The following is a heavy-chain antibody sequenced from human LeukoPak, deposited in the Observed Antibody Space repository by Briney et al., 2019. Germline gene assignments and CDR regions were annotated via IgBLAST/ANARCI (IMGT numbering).Heavy chain of an antibody. Sequence: PGGSLRLSCTASGFTFSSYWMHWVRQAPGKGLVWVPRINDDGTTTTYADSVKGRFTISRDNARNTLYLQMNSLRAEDTAVYYYARAHFDILTGYYSDESFQHWGQGTLVTVSS. V-gene: IGHV3-74*01. J-gene: IGHJ1*01. CDR3: ARAHFDILTGYYSDESFQH. CDR1: GFTFSSYW. D-gene: IGHD3-9*01. CDR2: INDDGTTT.